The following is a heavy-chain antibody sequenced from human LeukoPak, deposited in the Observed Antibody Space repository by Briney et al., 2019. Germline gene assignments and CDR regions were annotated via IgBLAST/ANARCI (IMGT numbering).Heavy chain of an antibody. CDR1: GFTFSSDS. Sequence: GGSLRLSCAASGFTFSSDSMNWVRQAPGKGLEWVSSISSSSSYIYYADSVKGRFTISRDNAKNSLYLQMNSLRAEDTAVYYCARDPTMVRGVPSYNWFDPWGQGTLVTVSS. V-gene: IGHV3-21*01. CDR3: ARDPTMVRGVPSYNWFDP. CDR2: ISSSSSYI. J-gene: IGHJ5*02. D-gene: IGHD3-10*01.